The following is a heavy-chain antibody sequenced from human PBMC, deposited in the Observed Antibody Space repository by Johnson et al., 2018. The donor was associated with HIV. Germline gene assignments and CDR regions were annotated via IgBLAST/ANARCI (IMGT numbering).Heavy chain of an antibody. D-gene: IGHD6-13*01. CDR1: GFTFSDYY. Sequence: VQLVESGGGLVQPGWSLRLSCAVSGFTFSDYYMSWVRQAPGKGLEWVSVIYSGGSTYYADSVKGRFTISRDNSKNSLYLQMNSLRAEDTAVYYCAKAVAGGCDAFDIWGQGTMVTVSS. J-gene: IGHJ3*02. CDR2: IYSGGST. V-gene: IGHV3-66*02. CDR3: AKAVAGGCDAFDI.